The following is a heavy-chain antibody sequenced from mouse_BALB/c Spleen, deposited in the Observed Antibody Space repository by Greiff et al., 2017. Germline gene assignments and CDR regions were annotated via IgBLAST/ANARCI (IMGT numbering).Heavy chain of an antibody. V-gene: IGHV1S81*02. CDR3: TRRLRSWFAY. Sequence: VQLQQSGAELVKPGASVKLSCKASGYTFTSYYMYWVKQRPGQGLEWIGEINPSNGGTNFNEKFKSKATLTVDKSSSTAYMQLSSLTSEDSAVYYCTRRLRSWFAYWGQGTLVTVSA. CDR2: INPSNGGT. J-gene: IGHJ3*01. CDR1: GYTFTSYY. D-gene: IGHD1-1*01.